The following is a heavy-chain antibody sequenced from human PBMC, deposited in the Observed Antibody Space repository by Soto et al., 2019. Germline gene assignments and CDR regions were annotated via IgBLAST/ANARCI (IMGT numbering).Heavy chain of an antibody. D-gene: IGHD1-1*01. CDR3: ARGGGTILAPLP. V-gene: IGHV1-2*02. CDR1: GYTFTGYF. CDR2: INPNSGAT. J-gene: IGHJ5*02. Sequence: ASVKVSCKASGYTFTGYFIHWFRQARGQGLEWMGYINPNSGATKYGQKFQGRVTLTRDTSISTADMELTMLISDDTAVYYCARGGGTILAPLPWGQGTLVTVSS.